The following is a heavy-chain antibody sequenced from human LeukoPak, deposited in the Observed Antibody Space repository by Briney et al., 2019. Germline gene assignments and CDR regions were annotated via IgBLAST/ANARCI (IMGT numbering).Heavy chain of an antibody. V-gene: IGHV1-69*04. CDR3: ARDRCSSTSCYGVGNWFDP. D-gene: IGHD2-2*01. J-gene: IGHJ5*02. CDR2: IIPILGIA. Sequence: SVKVSCKASGGTFSSYAISWVRQAPGQGLEWMGRIIPILGIANYAQKFQGRVTITADKSTSTAYMELSSLRSEDTAVYYCARDRCSSTSCYGVGNWFDPWAREPWSPSPQ. CDR1: GGTFSSYA.